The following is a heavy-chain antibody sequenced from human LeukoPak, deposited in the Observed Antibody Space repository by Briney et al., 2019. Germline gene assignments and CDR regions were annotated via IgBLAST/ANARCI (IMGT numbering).Heavy chain of an antibody. D-gene: IGHD2-21*01. V-gene: IGHV3-7*04. CDR3: AKDRVGGALEF. J-gene: IGHJ4*02. Sequence: GGSLRLSCAASGFTFSSYSMNWVRQAPGKGLEWVACIMEDGSVQKYVDSVRGRFTISRDNARNSLYLQMNSLRVEDTAVYYCAKDRVGGALEFWGQGTLATVSS. CDR1: GFTFSSYS. CDR2: IMEDGSVQ.